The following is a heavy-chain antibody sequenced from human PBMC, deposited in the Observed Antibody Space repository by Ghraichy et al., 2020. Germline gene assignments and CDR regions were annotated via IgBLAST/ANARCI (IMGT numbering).Heavy chain of an antibody. D-gene: IGHD5-12*01. V-gene: IGHV2-5*02. CDR3: AHRLISGYPWERGDFDY. CDR1: GFSLSTSGVG. Sequence: SGPTLVKPTQTLTLTCTLSGFSLSTSGVGVGWIRQPPGKALEWLALIYWDDDKRYSPSLRSRLTITKDTSKNEVVLTMTNVDPVDTATYYCAHRLISGYPWERGDFDYWGQGTLVTVSS. CDR2: IYWDDDK. J-gene: IGHJ4*02.